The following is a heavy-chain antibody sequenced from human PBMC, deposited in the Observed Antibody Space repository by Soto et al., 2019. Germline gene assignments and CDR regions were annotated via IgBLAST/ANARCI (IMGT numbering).Heavy chain of an antibody. CDR2: IFDSGNA. CDR1: GGSIIGYC. Sequence: VRLRESAPGLGRPSGTRPLPGPAPGGSIIGYCWGWFRRPPGKGLEWIAYIFDSGNANYNPSLKSRVTISVDTSKNQFSLKLTSVTAADTAVYYCARHRRTTVAKFYFDNWGQGALVTVSS. CDR3: ARHRRTTVAKFYFDN. J-gene: IGHJ4*02. V-gene: IGHV4-59*08. D-gene: IGHD4-4*01.